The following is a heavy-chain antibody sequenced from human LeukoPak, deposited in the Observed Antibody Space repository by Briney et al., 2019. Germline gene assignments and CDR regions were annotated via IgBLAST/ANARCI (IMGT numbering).Heavy chain of an antibody. J-gene: IGHJ6*02. CDR2: IKSKTDGGTT. Sequence: GGSLRLSCAASGFTFSNAWMSWVRRAPGKGLEWVGRIKSKTDGGTTDYAAPVKGRFTISRDDSKNTLYLQMNSLKTEDTAVYYCTSYYGGKYYYYGMDVWGQGTTVTVSS. CDR1: GFTFSNAW. CDR3: TSYYGGKYYYYGMDV. V-gene: IGHV3-15*01. D-gene: IGHD4-23*01.